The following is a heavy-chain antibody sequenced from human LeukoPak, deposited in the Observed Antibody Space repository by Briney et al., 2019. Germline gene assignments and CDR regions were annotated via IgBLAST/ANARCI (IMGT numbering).Heavy chain of an antibody. J-gene: IGHJ4*02. CDR2: ISYDGSNK. V-gene: IGHV3-30*19. CDR1: GFTFSSYG. CDR3: ARDLSSSSWYDY. D-gene: IGHD6-13*01. Sequence: GGSLRLSCAASGFTFSSYGMHWVRQAPGKGLEWVAVISYDGSNKYYADSVKGRFTISGDNSKNTLYLQMNSLRAEDTAVYYCARDLSSSSWYDYWGQGTLVTVSS.